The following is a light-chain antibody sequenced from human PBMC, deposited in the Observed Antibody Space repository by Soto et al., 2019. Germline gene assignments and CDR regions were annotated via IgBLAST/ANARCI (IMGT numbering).Light chain of an antibody. J-gene: IGKJ3*01. Sequence: DIQMTQSPSSVSASVGDRVTITCRASLGISNWLAWYQQKPGKATKLLIYAASSLQSGVPSRFSGSGSGTDFSLAISSLQPEDFAIYYCQQANSFPLTFGPGTKVEIK. V-gene: IGKV1-12*01. CDR1: LGISNW. CDR3: QQANSFPLT. CDR2: AAS.